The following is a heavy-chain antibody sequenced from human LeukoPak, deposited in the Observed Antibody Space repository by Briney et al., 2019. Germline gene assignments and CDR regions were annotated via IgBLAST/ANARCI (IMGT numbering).Heavy chain of an antibody. CDR1: GGSISSYY. CDR3: ARARGCSSTSCYNDY. CDR2: IFYSGST. J-gene: IGHJ4*02. Sequence: PSGTLSLTCTVSGGSISSYYWSWIRQPPGKGLEWIGYIFYSGSTNYNPSLKSRVTISVDTSKNHFSLKLSSVTAADTAVYYCARARGCSSTSCYNDYWGQGTLVTVSS. D-gene: IGHD2-2*01. V-gene: IGHV4-59*01.